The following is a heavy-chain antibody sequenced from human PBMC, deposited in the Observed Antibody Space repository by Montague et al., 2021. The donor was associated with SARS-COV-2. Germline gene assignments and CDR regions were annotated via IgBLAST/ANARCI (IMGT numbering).Heavy chain of an antibody. CDR3: ARDAYYFGPGRENRGAFDP. V-gene: IGHV4-30-2*01. CDR1: GGSIRSGGYS. Sequence: TLSLTCSVSGGSIRSGGYSWSWIRQPPGKGLEWIGYFYHSGSIYYNPSLKSRVTISVDRSKNHFSLKLTSVTAADTAVYYCARDAYYFGPGRENRGAFDPWGQGILVTVSS. D-gene: IGHD2/OR15-2a*01. J-gene: IGHJ5*02. CDR2: FYHSGSI.